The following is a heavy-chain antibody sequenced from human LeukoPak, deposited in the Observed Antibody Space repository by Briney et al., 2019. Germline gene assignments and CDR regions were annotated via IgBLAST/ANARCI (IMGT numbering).Heavy chain of an antibody. J-gene: IGHJ3*02. CDR1: GDSVSSNSAA. V-gene: IGHV6-1*01. CDR3: ARGRYGWQQLVLWSASAGPFGAFDI. D-gene: IGHD6-13*01. Sequence: SQTLSLTCAISGDSVSSNSAAWNWIRQSPSRGLEWLGRTYYRSKWYNDYAVSVKSRITINPDTSKNQFSLQLNSVTPEDTAVYYCARGRYGWQQLVLWSASAGPFGAFDIWGQGTMVTVSS. CDR2: TYYRSKWYN.